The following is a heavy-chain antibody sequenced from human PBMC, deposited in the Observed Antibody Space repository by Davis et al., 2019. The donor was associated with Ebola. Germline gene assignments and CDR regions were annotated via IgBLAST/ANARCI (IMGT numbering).Heavy chain of an antibody. D-gene: IGHD5-24*01. CDR3: AKASVRWYYFDY. Sequence: SCKASGGTFSSYSMNWVRQAPGKGLEWVSSISSSSSYIYYADSVKGRFTISRDNSKNTLYLQMNSLRAEDTAVYYCAKASVRWYYFDYWGQGTLVTVSS. CDR1: GGTFSSYS. CDR2: ISSSSSYI. V-gene: IGHV3-21*04. J-gene: IGHJ4*02.